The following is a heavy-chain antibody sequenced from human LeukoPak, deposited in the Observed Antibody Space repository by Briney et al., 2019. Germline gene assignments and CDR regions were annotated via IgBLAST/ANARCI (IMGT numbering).Heavy chain of an antibody. Sequence: PGRSLKLSCAASGXTFTSYGMHWVRQAPGKGLEWVAGIWYDGSKKYYADSVKGRFTISRDESKNTLYLQINSLRAEDTAVYYCAKPSVSGNYPYYFDYWGQGTLVTVSS. CDR2: IWYDGSKK. V-gene: IGHV3-33*03. CDR1: GXTFTSYG. CDR3: AKPSVSGNYPYYFDY. D-gene: IGHD1-26*01. J-gene: IGHJ4*02.